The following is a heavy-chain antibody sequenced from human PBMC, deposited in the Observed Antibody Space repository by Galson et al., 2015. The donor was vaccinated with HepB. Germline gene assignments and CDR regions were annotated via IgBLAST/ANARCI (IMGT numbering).Heavy chain of an antibody. CDR3: ARDPVADIAAAGTGYYYGMDV. CDR2: INAGNGNT. V-gene: IGHV1-3*01. CDR1: GYTFTSYA. D-gene: IGHD6-13*01. Sequence: SVKVSCKASGYTFTSYAMHWVRQAPGQRLEWMGWINAGNGNTKYSQKFQGRVTITRDTSASTAYMELSSLRSEDTAVYYCARDPVADIAAAGTGYYYGMDVWGQGTTVTVSS. J-gene: IGHJ6*02.